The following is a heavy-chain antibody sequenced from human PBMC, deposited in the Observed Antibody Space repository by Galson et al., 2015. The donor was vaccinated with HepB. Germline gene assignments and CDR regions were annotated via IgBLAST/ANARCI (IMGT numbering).Heavy chain of an antibody. J-gene: IGHJ4*02. CDR2: ISSSSSTI. Sequence: SLRLSCAASGFTFSSYSMNWVRQAPGKGLEWVSYISSSSSTIYYADSVKGRFTISRDNAKNSLYLQMNSLRDEDTAVYYCARDGWPSDIVVVPAAMEPPDYWGQGTLVTVSS. CDR3: ARDGWPSDIVVVPAAMEPPDY. V-gene: IGHV3-48*02. D-gene: IGHD2-2*01. CDR1: GFTFSSYS.